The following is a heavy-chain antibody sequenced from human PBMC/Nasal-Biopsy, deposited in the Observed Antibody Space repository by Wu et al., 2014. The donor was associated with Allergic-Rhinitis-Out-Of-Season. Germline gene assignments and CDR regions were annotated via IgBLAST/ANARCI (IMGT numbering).Heavy chain of an antibody. V-gene: IGHV6-1*01. CDR3: ARGAQSSFDS. D-gene: IGHD6-13*01. J-gene: IGHJ4*02. CDR1: GDSFSNNNVA. CDR2: TYYESKWYN. Sequence: AISGDSFSNNNVAWNWIRQSPSRGLEWLGRTYYESKWYNDYAVSVKSRITINADTSKNQFSLQLNSVTPEDTAVYYCARGAQSSFDSWGQGTLVTVSS.